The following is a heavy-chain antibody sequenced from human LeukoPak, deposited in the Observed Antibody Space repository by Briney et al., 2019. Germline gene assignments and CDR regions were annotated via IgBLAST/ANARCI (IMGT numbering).Heavy chain of an antibody. CDR2: INAGNGNT. V-gene: IGHV1-3*01. CDR1: GYTFTSYA. D-gene: IGHD6-13*01. J-gene: IGHJ6*04. CDR3: ARGASSSWYYYGMDV. Sequence: GASVKVSCKASGYTFTSYAMHWVRQAPGQRLERMGWINAGNGNTKYSQKFQGRVTITRDTSASTAYMELSSLRSEDTAVYYCARGASSSWYYYGMDVWGKGTTVTVPS.